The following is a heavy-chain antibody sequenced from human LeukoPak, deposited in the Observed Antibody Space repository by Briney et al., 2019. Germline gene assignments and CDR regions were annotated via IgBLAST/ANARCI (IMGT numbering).Heavy chain of an antibody. CDR2: ISSSSSTI. V-gene: IGHV3-48*01. CDR3: ARRTSSGYLNWFDP. Sequence: GGSLRLSCAASGFTFSSYSMNWVRQAPGKGLEWVSYISSSSSTIYYADSVKGRFTISRDNAKNSLYLQMNSLRAEDTAVYYCARRTSSGYLNWFDPWGQGTLVTVSS. CDR1: GFTFSSYS. J-gene: IGHJ5*02. D-gene: IGHD3-22*01.